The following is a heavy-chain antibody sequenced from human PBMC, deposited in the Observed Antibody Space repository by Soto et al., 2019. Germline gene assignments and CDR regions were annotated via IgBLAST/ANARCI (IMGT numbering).Heavy chain of an antibody. Sequence: GGLVKVSCKASGYTFTSYGISWVRQAPGQGLEWMGWISAYNGNTNYAQKLQGRVTMTTDTSTSAAYMELRSLRSDDTAVYYCARVGDIVATMTSRLPWYYFDYWGQGTLVTFSS. CDR1: GYTFTSYG. J-gene: IGHJ4*02. CDR2: ISAYNGNT. V-gene: IGHV1-18*01. CDR3: ARVGDIVATMTSRLPWYYFDY. D-gene: IGHD5-12*01.